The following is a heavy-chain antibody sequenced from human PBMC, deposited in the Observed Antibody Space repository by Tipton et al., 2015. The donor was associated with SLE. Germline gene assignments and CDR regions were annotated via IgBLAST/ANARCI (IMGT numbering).Heavy chain of an antibody. Sequence: SLRLSCAASGFTFDDYAMHWVRQAPGKGLEWVSLISWDGGSTYYADSVKGRFTISRDNSKNSLYLQMNSLRAEDTASYYCAKGGGPQRSYFDYWGQGTLVTVSS. CDR1: GFTFDDYA. CDR2: ISWDGGST. J-gene: IGHJ4*02. V-gene: IGHV3-43D*03. D-gene: IGHD3-16*01. CDR3: AKGGGPQRSYFDY.